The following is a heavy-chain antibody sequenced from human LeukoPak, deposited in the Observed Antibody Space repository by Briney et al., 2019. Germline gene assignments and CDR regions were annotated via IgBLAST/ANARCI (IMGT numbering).Heavy chain of an antibody. J-gene: IGHJ3*02. D-gene: IGHD6-13*01. V-gene: IGHV1-2*02. CDR3: ARDMRSNRRIAAADGI. CDR2: INPNSGGT. CDR1: GYTFTSYG. Sequence: GASVKVSCKASGYTFTSYGISWVRQAPGQGLEWMGWINPNSGGTNYAQKFQGRVTMTRDTSISTAYMELSRLRSDDTAVYYCARDMRSNRRIAAADGIWGQGTMVTVSS.